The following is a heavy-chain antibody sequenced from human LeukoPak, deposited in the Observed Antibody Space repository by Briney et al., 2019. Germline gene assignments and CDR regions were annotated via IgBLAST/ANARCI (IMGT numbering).Heavy chain of an antibody. J-gene: IGHJ4*02. CDR2: INQDGSET. V-gene: IGHV3-7*01. D-gene: IGHD3-10*01. CDR3: AKSNAARDASGSDY. Sequence: GGSLRLSCAASGFTFSSYWMGWVRQAPGKGLEWVANINQDGSETYYVDSVEGRITISRDNAKNTLYLQMNSLRAEDTAVYFCAKSNAARDASGSDYWGQGTLVTVSS. CDR1: GFTFSSYW.